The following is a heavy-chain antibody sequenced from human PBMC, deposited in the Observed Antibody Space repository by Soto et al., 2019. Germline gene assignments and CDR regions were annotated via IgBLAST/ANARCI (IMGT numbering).Heavy chain of an antibody. CDR3: AREGIAVAGYYYYGMDV. V-gene: IGHV1-2*04. D-gene: IGHD6-19*01. Sequence: ASVKVSCKASGYTFTGYYMHWVRQAPGQGLEWMGWINPNSGGTNYAQKFQGWVTMTRDTSISTAYMELSRLRSDDTAVYYCAREGIAVAGYYYYGMDVWGQGTKVTVSS. CDR1: GYTFTGYY. J-gene: IGHJ6*02. CDR2: INPNSGGT.